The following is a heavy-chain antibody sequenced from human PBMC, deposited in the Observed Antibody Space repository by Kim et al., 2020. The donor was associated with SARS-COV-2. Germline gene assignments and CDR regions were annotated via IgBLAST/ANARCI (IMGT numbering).Heavy chain of an antibody. J-gene: IGHJ5*02. V-gene: IGHV4-59*09. CDR3: ARGSVRGSYYSWFDP. Sequence: PSLKRRVTISVDTSKNQFSLKLSTVTAADTAVYYCARGSVRGSYYSWFDPWGQGTLVTVSS. D-gene: IGHD1-26*01.